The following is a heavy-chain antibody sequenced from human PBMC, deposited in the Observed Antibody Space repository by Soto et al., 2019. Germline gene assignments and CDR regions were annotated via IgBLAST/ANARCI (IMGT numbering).Heavy chain of an antibody. CDR2: IYYGGST. Sequence: SETLSLTCTVSGGSISSSSYYWGWIRQPPGKGLEWIGNIYYGGSTYYNPSLKSRVTISVDTSKNQFSLKLSSVTSADTAVYYCARDRRLITMVRGVSLWFDPWGQGTLVTVS. J-gene: IGHJ5*02. CDR1: GGSISSSSYY. V-gene: IGHV4-39*02. CDR3: ARDRRLITMVRGVSLWFDP. D-gene: IGHD3-10*01.